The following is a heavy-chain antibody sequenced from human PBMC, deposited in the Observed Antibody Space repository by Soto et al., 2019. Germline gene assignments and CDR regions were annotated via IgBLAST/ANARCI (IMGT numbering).Heavy chain of an antibody. V-gene: IGHV3-23*01. CDR2: ITGSGRNT. J-gene: IGHJ4*01. CDR3: AKARTAPNCFDY. CDR1: GFTFTNFV. Sequence: GGSLRLSCAASGFTFTNFVMAWVRQAPGKGLEWVSAITGSGRNTFYADSVKGRFTISRDNSKNTLSLQMNTLRTEDSAVYYCAKARTAPNCFDYWGHGTLVTVSS. D-gene: IGHD5-18*01.